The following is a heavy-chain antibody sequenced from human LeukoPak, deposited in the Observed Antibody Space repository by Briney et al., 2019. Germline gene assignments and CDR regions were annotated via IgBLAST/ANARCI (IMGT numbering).Heavy chain of an antibody. Sequence: PGRSLRLSCAASGFTFSSYGMHWVRQAPGQGLELVAVISYDGSNKYYADSVKGRFTISRDNSKNTLYLQMNSLRAEDTAVYYCAKDGDIVVVPAAIFVDYWGQGTLVTVSS. CDR1: GFTFSSYG. D-gene: IGHD2-2*01. J-gene: IGHJ4*02. CDR2: ISYDGSNK. V-gene: IGHV3-30*18. CDR3: AKDGDIVVVPAAIFVDY.